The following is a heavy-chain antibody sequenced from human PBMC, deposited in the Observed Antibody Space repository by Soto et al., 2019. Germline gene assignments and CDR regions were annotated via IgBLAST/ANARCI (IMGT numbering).Heavy chain of an antibody. Sequence: ASVKVSCKASGYTFTSYGISWVRQAPGQGLEWMGWISAYNGNTNYAQKLQGRVTMTTDISTSTAYMELRSLRSDDTAVYYCARKGYSGYDYLAWFDPWGQGTLVTVSS. J-gene: IGHJ5*02. V-gene: IGHV1-18*01. D-gene: IGHD5-12*01. CDR1: GYTFTSYG. CDR3: ARKGYSGYDYLAWFDP. CDR2: ISAYNGNT.